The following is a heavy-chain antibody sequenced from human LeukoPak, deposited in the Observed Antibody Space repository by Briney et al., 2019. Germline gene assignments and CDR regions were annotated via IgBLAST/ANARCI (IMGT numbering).Heavy chain of an antibody. D-gene: IGHD3-16*01. CDR3: ARDLGAKPLAY. CDR1: GGSFSGYY. CDR2: INRSGST. J-gene: IGHJ4*02. V-gene: IGHV4-34*01. Sequence: SETLSLTCAVYGGSFSGYYWSWIRQPPGKGLEWIGEINRSGSTNYNPSLKSRVTISVDTSKNQFSLKLSSVTAADTAVYYCARDLGAKPLAYWGQGTLVTVSS.